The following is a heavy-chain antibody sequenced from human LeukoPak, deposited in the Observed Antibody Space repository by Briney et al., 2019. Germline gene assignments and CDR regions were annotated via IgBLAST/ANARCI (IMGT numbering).Heavy chain of an antibody. D-gene: IGHD2-2*01. J-gene: IGHJ5*01. Sequence: SETLSLTCAVYGGSFSGYYWSWIRQPPGKGLEWIGEINHSGSTNYNPSLKSRVTISLDTSKKQFSLKLSSVTAADTAVYYCASTARCRTTCPLDSWGHGTLVTVPS. CDR2: INHSGST. CDR3: ASTARCRTTCPLDS. CDR1: GGSFSGYY. V-gene: IGHV4-34*01.